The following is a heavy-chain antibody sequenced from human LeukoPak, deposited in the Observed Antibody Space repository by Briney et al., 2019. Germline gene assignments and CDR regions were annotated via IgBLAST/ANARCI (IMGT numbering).Heavy chain of an antibody. CDR3: ARDPMLEWLVIRYGMDV. D-gene: IGHD6-19*01. Sequence: GGSLRLSCAASGFTFSSYGMPWVRQAPGKGLEWVAVIWYDGSNKYYADSVKGRFTISRDNSKNTLYLQMNSLRAEDTAVYYCARDPMLEWLVIRYGMDVWGQGTTVTVSS. J-gene: IGHJ6*02. CDR1: GFTFSSYG. V-gene: IGHV3-33*01. CDR2: IWYDGSNK.